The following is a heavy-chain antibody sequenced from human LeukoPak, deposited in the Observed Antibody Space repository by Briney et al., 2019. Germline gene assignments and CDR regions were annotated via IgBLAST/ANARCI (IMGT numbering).Heavy chain of an antibody. J-gene: IGHJ4*02. D-gene: IGHD3-22*01. Sequence: SETLSLTCAVSGYSISSAYYWGWIRQPPVKGLEWIGSIYYSGTTYYTPSLKSRVTISVDTSKNLFSLKLTSVTAADTAVYYCARHSTQVVGLFDCWGQGTLVTVSS. V-gene: IGHV4-38-2*01. CDR2: IYYSGTT. CDR1: GYSISSAYY. CDR3: ARHSTQVVGLFDC.